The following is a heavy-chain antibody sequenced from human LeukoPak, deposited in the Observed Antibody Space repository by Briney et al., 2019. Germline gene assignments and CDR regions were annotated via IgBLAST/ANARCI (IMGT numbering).Heavy chain of an antibody. V-gene: IGHV1-2*04. Sequence: GASVIVFCRASGYTFNAYYMHWVRQAPRQGLEGMVWIHPHSGGTNFAHQGWVTMPRDTSISTAYMELSRLRSDDTAVYYCARQEVTTKYYGMDVWGKGTTVTVSS. J-gene: IGHJ6*04. D-gene: IGHD4-17*01. CDR2: IHPHSGGT. CDR1: GYTFNAYY. CDR3: ARQEVTTKYYGMDV.